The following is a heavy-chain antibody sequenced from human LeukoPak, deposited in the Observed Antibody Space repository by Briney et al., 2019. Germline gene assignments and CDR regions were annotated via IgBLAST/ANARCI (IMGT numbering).Heavy chain of an antibody. CDR2: INPNSGGT. CDR1: GYTFTGYY. Sequence: ASVKVSCKASGYTFTGYYMHWVRQAPAQGLEWMGRINPNSGGTNYAQKFQGRVTMTRDTSISTAYMELSRLRSDDTAVYYCARDLITMIVGTYAFDIWGQGTTVTVSS. J-gene: IGHJ3*02. CDR3: ARDLITMIVGTYAFDI. D-gene: IGHD3-22*01. V-gene: IGHV1-2*06.